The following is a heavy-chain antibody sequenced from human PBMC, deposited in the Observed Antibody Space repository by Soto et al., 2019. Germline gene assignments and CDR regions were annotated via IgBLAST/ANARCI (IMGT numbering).Heavy chain of an antibody. Sequence: QVQLVQSGAEVKKPGASVKVSCKASGYTFTGYYMHWVRQAPGQGLEWMGWINPNSGGTNYAQTFQGWVTMTRDTSIGTAYMDLSRVRSDDTAVYYCARDSRYYYDSSALSPAWFDYWGQGTLVTVSS. CDR1: GYTFTGYY. D-gene: IGHD3-22*01. J-gene: IGHJ4*02. CDR3: ARDSRYYYDSSALSPAWFDY. V-gene: IGHV1-2*04. CDR2: INPNSGGT.